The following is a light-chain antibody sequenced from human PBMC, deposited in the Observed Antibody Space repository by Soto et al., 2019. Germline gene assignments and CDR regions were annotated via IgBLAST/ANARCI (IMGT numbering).Light chain of an antibody. Sequence: QSVLTQPPSVSGAPGQRVTISCTGSRSNIGAGYDVHWYQQLPGTAPKLLIYGNSNRPSGVPDRFSGSKSGTSASLAITGLQAEDEADYYCQSYDSNLSSSTFGGGTQLTVL. CDR2: GNS. CDR3: QSYDSNLSSST. V-gene: IGLV1-40*01. CDR1: RSNIGAGYD. J-gene: IGLJ2*01.